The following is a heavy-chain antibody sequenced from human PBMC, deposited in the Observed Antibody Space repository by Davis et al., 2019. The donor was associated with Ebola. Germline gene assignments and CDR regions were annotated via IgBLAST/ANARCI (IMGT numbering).Heavy chain of an antibody. J-gene: IGHJ6*02. D-gene: IGHD6-19*01. Sequence: PGGSLRLSCAASGFTFSSYSMNWVRQAPGKGLEWVSSISSSSSYIYYADSVKGRFTISRDNAKNSLYLQMNSLRAEDTAVYYCARTASEAVANSPYYYYGMDVWGQGTTVTVSS. CDR2: ISSSSSYI. CDR3: ARTASEAVANSPYYYYGMDV. V-gene: IGHV3-21*01. CDR1: GFTFSSYS.